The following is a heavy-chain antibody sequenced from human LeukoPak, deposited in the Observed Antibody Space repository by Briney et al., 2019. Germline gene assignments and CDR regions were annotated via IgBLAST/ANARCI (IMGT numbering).Heavy chain of an antibody. CDR1: GFIFSNDA. V-gene: IGHV3-30*02. CDR2: IWFDGSNK. Sequence: GGSLRLSCAASGFIFSNDAMHWVRQAPGKGLEWVAFIWFDGSNKHYADSVKGRFTISRDNSEDTLYLQMNSLRAEDTAVYCCAKDLPPTYYYDSSGYYGAFDIWGQGTMVTVSS. CDR3: AKDLPPTYYYDSSGYYGAFDI. J-gene: IGHJ3*02. D-gene: IGHD3-22*01.